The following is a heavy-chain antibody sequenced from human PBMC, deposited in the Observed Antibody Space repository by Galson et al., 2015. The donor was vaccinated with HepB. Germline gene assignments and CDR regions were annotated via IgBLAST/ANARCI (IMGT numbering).Heavy chain of an antibody. D-gene: IGHD6-13*01. Sequence: SLRLSCEASGFPFSSHSMPGVRQTPGKGLEWVAVVSSDGNDNSYTESVGGRFTISRDNSKNTVYLNMNGLRDEDTAMYYCARDPRGIAPAGIFDFWGQGTRVTVSS. CDR1: GFPFSSHS. CDR3: ARDPRGIAPAGIFDF. CDR2: VSSDGNDN. J-gene: IGHJ4*02. V-gene: IGHV3-30-3*01.